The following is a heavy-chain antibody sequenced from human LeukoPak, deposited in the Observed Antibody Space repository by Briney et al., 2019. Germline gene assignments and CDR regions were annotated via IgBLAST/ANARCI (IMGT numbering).Heavy chain of an antibody. J-gene: IGHJ4*02. CDR2: ISSSSSYT. CDR3: ARLTLYYYGSGSYYNNFDY. V-gene: IGHV3-21*05. Sequence: GGTLRLSSAASGFTFCSYSMIWVRQAPGQGGEGGSYISSSSSYTNYADPVKGRFTISRDNAKNSLYLQMNSLRAEDTAVYYCARLTLYYYGSGSYYNNFDYWGQGTLVTVSS. D-gene: IGHD3-10*01. CDR1: GFTFCSYS.